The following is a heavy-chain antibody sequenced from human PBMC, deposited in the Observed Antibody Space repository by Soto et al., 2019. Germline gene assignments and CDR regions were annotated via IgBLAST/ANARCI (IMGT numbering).Heavy chain of an antibody. D-gene: IGHD3-10*02. J-gene: IGHJ6*02. CDR3: ASVRGGYYYAMDV. CDR2: IYHSGST. Sequence: QVQLQESGPGLVKPSGTLSLTCAVSGGSISSSNWWSWVRQPPGKGLEWIGEIYHSGSTNYNPPPRGRATLSXDXTTNQFSLKLSSVTAADTAVDYCASVRGGYYYAMDVWGQGTTVTVSS. CDR1: GGSISSSNW. V-gene: IGHV4-4*02.